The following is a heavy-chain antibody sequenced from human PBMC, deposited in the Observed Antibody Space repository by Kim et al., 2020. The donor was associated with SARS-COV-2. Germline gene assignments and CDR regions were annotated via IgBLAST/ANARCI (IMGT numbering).Heavy chain of an antibody. Sequence: SETLSLTCAVYGGSFSGYYWSWIRQPPGKGLEWIGEINHSGSTNYNPSLKSRVTISVDTSKNQFSLKLSSVTAADTAVYYCAGGVPAAMRGEFDYWGQGTLVTVSS. V-gene: IGHV4-34*01. J-gene: IGHJ4*02. D-gene: IGHD2-2*01. CDR3: AGGVPAAMRGEFDY. CDR1: GGSFSGYY. CDR2: INHSGST.